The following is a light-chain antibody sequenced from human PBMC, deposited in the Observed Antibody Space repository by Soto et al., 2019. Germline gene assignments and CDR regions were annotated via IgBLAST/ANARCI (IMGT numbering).Light chain of an antibody. V-gene: IGLV2-14*03. CDR3: SSYTSINSYV. CDR2: YVS. CDR1: SSDVGGYNY. Sequence: QSVLTQPASVSGSPGQSSTISCTRTSSDVGGYNYVSWYQQHPGKAPKLMIYYVSHRPSGVSNRFSGSKSGNTASLTISGLQAEDEADYYCSSYTSINSYVFGTGTKVTVL. J-gene: IGLJ1*01.